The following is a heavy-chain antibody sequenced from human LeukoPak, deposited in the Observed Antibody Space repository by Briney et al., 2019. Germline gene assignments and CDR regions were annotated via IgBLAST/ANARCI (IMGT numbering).Heavy chain of an antibody. J-gene: IGHJ4*02. CDR1: GFTIDDYA. CDR3: AKALGPYSGNYLQY. V-gene: IGHV3-9*01. D-gene: IGHD1-26*01. Sequence: GGSLRLSCAASGFTIDDYAMHWVRQVPGKGLEWVSGMSWNSNSIAYADSVKGRFTISRDNAKNSLYLQMNSLRTEDTALYYCAKALGPYSGNYLQYWGQGTLVTVSS. CDR2: MSWNSNSI.